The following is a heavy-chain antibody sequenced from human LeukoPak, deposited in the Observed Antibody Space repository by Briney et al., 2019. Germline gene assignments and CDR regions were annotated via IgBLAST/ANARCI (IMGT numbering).Heavy chain of an antibody. Sequence: SETLSLTCAVSDESFINYYWSWLRQAPGKGLEWIGEINGSGITNYKASLKSRVSISVDVSKKEIYLRLSSVTAAETAVYYCARRIYYGSGSPRRFDPWGHGTRVIVSS. CDR1: DESFINYY. CDR3: ARRIYYGSGSPRRFDP. CDR2: INGSGIT. J-gene: IGHJ5*02. D-gene: IGHD3-10*01. V-gene: IGHV4-34*01.